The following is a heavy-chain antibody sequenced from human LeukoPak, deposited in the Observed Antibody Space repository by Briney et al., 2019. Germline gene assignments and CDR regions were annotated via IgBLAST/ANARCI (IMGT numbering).Heavy chain of an antibody. CDR2: ISSSSSYI. D-gene: IGHD3-16*01. J-gene: IGHJ6*02. V-gene: IGHV3-21*04. Sequence: GGSLRLSCAASGFTFSSYSMNWVRQAPGKGLEWVSSISSSSSYIYYADSVRGRFTISRDNAKNSLYLQMSNLRAEDTAVYFCARGGGLDVWGQGATVTVSS. CDR3: ARGGGLDV. CDR1: GFTFSSYS.